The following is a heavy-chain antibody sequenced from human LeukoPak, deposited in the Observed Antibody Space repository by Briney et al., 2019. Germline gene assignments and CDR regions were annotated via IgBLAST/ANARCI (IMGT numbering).Heavy chain of an antibody. Sequence: SETLSLTCTVSGGSISSFYWSWIRQPPGKGLEWIGYIYYSGSTNYNPSLKSRVTISVDTSKNQFSLKLSSVTAADTAVYYCARHFAYSSSSYFDYWGQGSPVTVSS. D-gene: IGHD6-6*01. V-gene: IGHV4-59*01. J-gene: IGHJ4*02. CDR1: GGSISSFY. CDR2: IYYSGST. CDR3: ARHFAYSSSSYFDY.